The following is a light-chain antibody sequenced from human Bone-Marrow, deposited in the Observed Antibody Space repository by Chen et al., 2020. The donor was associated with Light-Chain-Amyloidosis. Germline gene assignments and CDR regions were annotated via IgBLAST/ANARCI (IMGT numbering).Light chain of an antibody. J-gene: IGLJ1*01. CDR2: EVN. Sequence: QSALTQPASASGSPGPSITTSCTGTSRDIGSYNYVSWYQQFPGQAPNLILYEVNQRPSGISHRFSGSKSDTTASLTISGLQAEDEAVYYCSSYSMRTILYVFGTGTTVTVL. CDR3: SSYSMRTILYV. CDR1: SRDIGSYNY. V-gene: IGLV2-14*01.